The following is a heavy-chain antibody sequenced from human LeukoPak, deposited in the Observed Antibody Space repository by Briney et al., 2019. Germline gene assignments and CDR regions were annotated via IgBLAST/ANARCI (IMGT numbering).Heavy chain of an antibody. CDR2: IYSSGST. CDR3: ARETYGSGSHYYYYYLDV. J-gene: IGHJ6*03. D-gene: IGHD3-10*01. Sequence: LETLSLTCTVSGGPISSDYWSWIRQPAGKGLEWIGRIYSSGSTDQNPSLQSRVTMSVDTSRNQFSLKLSSVTAADTAAYYCARETYGSGSHYYYYYLDVWGKGTTVTVSS. CDR1: GGPISSDY. V-gene: IGHV4-4*07.